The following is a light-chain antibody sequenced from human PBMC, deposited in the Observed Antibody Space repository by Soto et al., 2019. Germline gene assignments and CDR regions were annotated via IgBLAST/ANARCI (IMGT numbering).Light chain of an antibody. J-gene: IGKJ5*01. CDR2: GTS. Sequence: EILITQSPASLSVSQGERVILSCRATQSISSNLAWYQQKPGQAPRLLIYGTSTRATGIPARFSGSGSGTEFTLTITSLQSEDFALYFCQQYNNWPLTFGQGTRLEIK. V-gene: IGKV3-15*01. CDR3: QQYNNWPLT. CDR1: QSISSN.